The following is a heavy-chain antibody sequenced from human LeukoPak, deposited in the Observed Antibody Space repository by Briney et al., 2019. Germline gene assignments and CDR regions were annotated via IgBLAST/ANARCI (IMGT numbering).Heavy chain of an antibody. CDR1: GFTFSRYG. CDR2: IWYDGSNK. CDR3: AKDRGSGYNWNDVLDY. J-gene: IGHJ4*02. D-gene: IGHD1-20*01. Sequence: GGSLRLSCAASGFTFSRYGMHWVRQAPGKGLEWVAVIWYDGSNKYYADSVKGRFTIARDNTQNTLYLQINTLRAEDTAVYYCAKDRGSGYNWNDVLDYWGQGTLVTVSS. V-gene: IGHV3-33*06.